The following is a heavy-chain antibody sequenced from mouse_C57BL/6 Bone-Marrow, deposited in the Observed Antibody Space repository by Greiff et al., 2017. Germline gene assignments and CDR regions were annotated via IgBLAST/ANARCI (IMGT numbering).Heavy chain of an antibody. Sequence: VQLQQSGPELVKPGASVKISCKASGYSFTDYNMNWVKQSNGKSLEWIGVINPNDGTTSYNQKFKGKATFTVDQSSSTAYMQLNSLTAEDSAVYSCARSYYYDRGYFDVWGTGTTVTVSS. CDR2: INPNDGTT. J-gene: IGHJ1*03. D-gene: IGHD1-1*01. CDR1: GYSFTDYN. V-gene: IGHV1-39*01. CDR3: ARSYYYDRGYFDV.